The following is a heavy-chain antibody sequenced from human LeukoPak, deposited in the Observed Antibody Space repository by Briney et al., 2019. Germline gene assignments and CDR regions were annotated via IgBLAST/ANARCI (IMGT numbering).Heavy chain of an antibody. Sequence: PGGSLRLSCAASGFTFSSYSMNWVRQAPRKGLEWVSSISSSSSYIYYADSVKGRFTISRDNAKNSLYLQMNCLRAEDTAVYYCVREGGGYSYGFPDYWGQGTLVTVSS. J-gene: IGHJ4*02. D-gene: IGHD5-18*01. CDR3: VREGGGYSYGFPDY. CDR1: GFTFSSYS. V-gene: IGHV3-21*01. CDR2: ISSSSSYI.